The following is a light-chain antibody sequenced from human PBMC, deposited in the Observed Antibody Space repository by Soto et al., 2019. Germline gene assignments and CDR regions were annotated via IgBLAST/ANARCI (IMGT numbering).Light chain of an antibody. CDR1: QSVSSSY. CDR2: GAS. Sequence: EIVLTQSPGTLSLSPWERATLSCMASQSVSSSYLAWYQQKPGQAPRLLIYGASSRATGIPDRFSGSGSGTEFTLTISSLQPGDFATYYCQHFNTYPWTFGQGTKVDI. J-gene: IGKJ1*01. V-gene: IGKV3-20*01. CDR3: QHFNTYPWT.